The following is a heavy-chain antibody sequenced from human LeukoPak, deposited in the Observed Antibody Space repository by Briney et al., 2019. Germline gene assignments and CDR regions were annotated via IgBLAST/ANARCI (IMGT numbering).Heavy chain of an antibody. CDR2: INHSGST. J-gene: IGHJ4*02. Sequence: SETLSLTCAVYGGSFSGYYWSWIRQPPGKGLEWIGEINHSGSTNYNPSLKSRVTISVDTSKNQFSLKLGSVTAADTAVYYCARGMVDRRRGVIASDYWGQGTLVTVSS. CDR1: GGSFSGYY. D-gene: IGHD3-10*01. CDR3: ARGMVDRRRGVIASDY. V-gene: IGHV4-34*01.